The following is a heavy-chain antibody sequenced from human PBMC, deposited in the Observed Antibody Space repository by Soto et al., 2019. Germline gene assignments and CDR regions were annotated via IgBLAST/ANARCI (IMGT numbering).Heavy chain of an antibody. J-gene: IGHJ6*03. D-gene: IGHD2-15*01. CDR3: AREYCSGGSCYSYSDYYYYYMDV. CDR1: GFTFSSYA. CDR2: ISGSGGST. Sequence: GGSLRLSCAASGFTFSSYAMSWVRQAPGKGLEWVSAISGSGGSTYYADSVKGRFTISRDNSKNTLYLQMNSLRAEDTAVYYCAREYCSGGSCYSYSDYYYYYMDVWGKGTTVTVSS. V-gene: IGHV3-23*01.